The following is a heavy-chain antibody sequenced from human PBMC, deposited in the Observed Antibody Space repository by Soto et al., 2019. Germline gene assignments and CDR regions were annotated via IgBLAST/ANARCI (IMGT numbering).Heavy chain of an antibody. D-gene: IGHD3-9*01. CDR2: INHSGST. J-gene: IGHJ6*02. Sequence: SETLSLTCTVSGGSISSSSYYWGWIRQPPGKGLEWIGRINHSGSTYYNPSLKSRVTISVDTSKNQFSLKLSSVTAADTAVYYCARGISRYFDWLSKGYYYYYGMDVWGQGTTVTVSS. CDR3: ARGISRYFDWLSKGYYYYYGMDV. CDR1: GGSISSSSYY. V-gene: IGHV4-39*01.